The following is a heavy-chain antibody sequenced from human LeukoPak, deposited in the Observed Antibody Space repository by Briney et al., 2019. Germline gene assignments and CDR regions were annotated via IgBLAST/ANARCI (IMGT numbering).Heavy chain of an antibody. D-gene: IGHD6-19*01. CDR3: ARRGIAVAGTYA. J-gene: IGHJ4*02. CDR1: GGSISSGGYY. CDR2: IYYSGST. V-gene: IGHV4-39*01. Sequence: PSETLSLTCTVSGGSISSGGYYWSWIRQHPGKGLEWIGYIYYSGSTYYNPSLKSRVTISVDTSKNQFSLKLSSVTAADTAVYYCARRGIAVAGTYAWGQGTLVTVSS.